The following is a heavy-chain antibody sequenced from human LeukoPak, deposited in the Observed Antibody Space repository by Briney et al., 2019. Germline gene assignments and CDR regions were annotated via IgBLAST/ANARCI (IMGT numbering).Heavy chain of an antibody. CDR2: ISGSGGST. CDR3: AKDLPAAFFDY. J-gene: IGHJ4*02. D-gene: IGHD2-2*01. CDR1: GFTFSSYA. V-gene: IGHV3-23*01. Sequence: SGGSLRLSCAASGFTFSSYAMSWVRQAPGKGLEWVSAISGSGGSTYYADSVKGRFTISRDNSRNTVDLQMNSLRGEDTAVYYCAKDLPAAFFDYWGQGTLVTVSS.